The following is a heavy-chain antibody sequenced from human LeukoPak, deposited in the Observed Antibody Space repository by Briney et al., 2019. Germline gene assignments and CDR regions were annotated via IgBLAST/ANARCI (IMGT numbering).Heavy chain of an antibody. CDR2: IVVGSGNT. J-gene: IGHJ4*02. V-gene: IGHV1-58*01. Sequence: SVKVSCKASGFTFTSSAVQWVRQARGQGVEWIGWIVVGSGNTNYAQKFQERVTINRDMSTSTAYMELNSLRSEDTAMYYCATDDVTTGTKTALGYWGQGTLVTVSS. D-gene: IGHD1-1*01. CDR3: ATDDVTTGTKTALGY. CDR1: GFTFTSSA.